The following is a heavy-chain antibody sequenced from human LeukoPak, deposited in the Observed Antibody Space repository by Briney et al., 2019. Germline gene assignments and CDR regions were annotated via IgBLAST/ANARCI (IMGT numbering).Heavy chain of an antibody. D-gene: IGHD2/OR15-2a*01. J-gene: IGHJ3*01. V-gene: IGHV5-51*01. CDR3: ARLRYCNRVSCHNRPKDAFEF. Sequence: GESLKISCHGSGYNFATYWLGWVRLMPGKGLEWMGIIYPGDSDTRYSPSFQGQVTISADKSSTTAYLQWNNLRASDSAIYYCARLRYCNRVSCHNRPKDAFEFWGQGTVVTVSS. CDR2: IYPGDSDT. CDR1: GYNFATYW.